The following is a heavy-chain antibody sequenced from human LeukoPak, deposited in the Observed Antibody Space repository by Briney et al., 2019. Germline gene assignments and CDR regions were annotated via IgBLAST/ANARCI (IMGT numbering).Heavy chain of an antibody. CDR2: ISAYNGNT. Sequence: ASVKVSCKASGGTFSSYAVSWVRQAPGQGLEWMGWISAYNGNTNYAQKLQGRVTMTTDTSTSTAYMELRSLRSDDTAVYYCARAGYSSGYYDAFDIWGQGTMVTVSS. V-gene: IGHV1-18*01. D-gene: IGHD3-22*01. CDR3: ARAGYSSGYYDAFDI. CDR1: GGTFSSYA. J-gene: IGHJ3*02.